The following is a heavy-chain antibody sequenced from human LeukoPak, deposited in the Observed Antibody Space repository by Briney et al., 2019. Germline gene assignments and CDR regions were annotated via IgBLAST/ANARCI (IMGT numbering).Heavy chain of an antibody. J-gene: IGHJ4*02. D-gene: IGHD2-15*01. CDR2: MYPGDFDT. CDR1: GYSFTSYC. CDR3: ARPPPHPYCSGGSCGFDY. Sequence: GESLKISCNGSGYSFTSYCIGWVRQVPGKGLEWMGSMYPGDFDTRYSLSFQCQVTISADKSISTAYLQWSSLNPSDNDTYYCARPPPHPYCSGGSCGFDYWGQGTLVTVSS. V-gene: IGHV5-51*01.